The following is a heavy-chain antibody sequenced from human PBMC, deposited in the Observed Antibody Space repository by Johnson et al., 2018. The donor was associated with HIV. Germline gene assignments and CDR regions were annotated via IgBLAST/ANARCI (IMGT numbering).Heavy chain of an antibody. Sequence: VQLVESGGALIQPGGSLRLSCAASGFTVSSNYMSWVRQAPGKGLGWVSVIYSGGSTYYADSVKGRFTISSDNSKNTLFLQMDSLRAEDTAVYYCARAPIVGARRDAFDIWGQGTMVTVSS. D-gene: IGHD1-26*01. CDR2: IYSGGST. CDR1: GFTVSSNY. V-gene: IGHV3-53*01. J-gene: IGHJ3*02. CDR3: ARAPIVGARRDAFDI.